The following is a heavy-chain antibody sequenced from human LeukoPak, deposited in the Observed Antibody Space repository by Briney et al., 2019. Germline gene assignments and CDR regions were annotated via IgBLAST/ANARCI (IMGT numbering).Heavy chain of an antibody. CDR1: GGSISSYY. Sequence: PSETLSLACTVSGGSISSYYWSWIRQPPGKGLEWIGSIYHSGSTYYNPSLKSRVTISVDTSKNQFSLKLSSVTAADTAVYYCARDRWLSGMDVWGQGTTVTVSS. D-gene: IGHD5-12*01. J-gene: IGHJ6*02. CDR2: IYHSGST. CDR3: ARDRWLSGMDV. V-gene: IGHV4-38-2*02.